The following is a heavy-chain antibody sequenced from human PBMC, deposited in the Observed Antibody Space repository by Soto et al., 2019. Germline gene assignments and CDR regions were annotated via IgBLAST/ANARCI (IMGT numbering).Heavy chain of an antibody. CDR3: ASNYAYAEGYYWYGIDV. CDR2: ISSYGSDT. Sequence: EVQLLESGGGLVLPGGTLRLSCAASGFTFSRYWMHWVRQAPGKGLVWVSRISSYGSDTHYADSVKGRFTITIDNAKNTLYLQMNSLRADDTAVYYCASNYAYAEGYYWYGIDVWGQGTTVTVSS. D-gene: IGHD3-16*01. V-gene: IGHV3-74*01. J-gene: IGHJ6*02. CDR1: GFTFSRYW.